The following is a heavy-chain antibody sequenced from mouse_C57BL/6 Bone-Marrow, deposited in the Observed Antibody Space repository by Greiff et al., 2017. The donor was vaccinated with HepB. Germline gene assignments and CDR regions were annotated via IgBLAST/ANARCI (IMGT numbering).Heavy chain of an antibody. CDR1: GFTIKDYY. V-gene: IGHV14-4*01. CDR2: IDPENGDT. Sequence: EVQLQQSGAELVRPGASVKLSCTASGFTIKDYYMHWVKQRPEQGLEWIGWIDPENGDTEYASKFQGKATMTADTSSNTAYLQLSSLTSEDTAVYYCTTDLSTTVVVGWGQGTTLPVSS. CDR3: TTDLSTTVVVG. J-gene: IGHJ2*01. D-gene: IGHD1-1*01.